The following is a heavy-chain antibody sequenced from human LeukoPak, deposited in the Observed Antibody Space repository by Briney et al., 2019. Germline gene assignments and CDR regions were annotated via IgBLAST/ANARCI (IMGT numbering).Heavy chain of an antibody. Sequence: PPGKGLEWIGEINHSGSTNYNPSLKSRVTISVDTSKNQFSLKLSSVTAADTAEYYCASLGCSSTSCYNYWGQGTLVTVSS. V-gene: IGHV4-34*01. J-gene: IGHJ4*02. CDR3: ASLGCSSTSCYNY. CDR2: INHSGST. D-gene: IGHD2-2*02.